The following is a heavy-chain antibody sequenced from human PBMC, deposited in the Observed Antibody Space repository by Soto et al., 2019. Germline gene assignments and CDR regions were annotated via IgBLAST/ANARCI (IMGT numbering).Heavy chain of an antibody. CDR1: GYTFTSYG. V-gene: IGHV1-18*01. Sequence: EASVKVSCKASGYTFTSYGISWVRQAPGQGLEWMGWISAYNGNTNYAQKFQGRVTMTTDTSTSTAYMELRSLRSDDTAVYYCARDRWRDGYDYGPDFWGQGTLVTVSS. CDR2: ISAYNGNT. CDR3: ARDRWRDGYDYGPDF. J-gene: IGHJ4*02. D-gene: IGHD5-12*01.